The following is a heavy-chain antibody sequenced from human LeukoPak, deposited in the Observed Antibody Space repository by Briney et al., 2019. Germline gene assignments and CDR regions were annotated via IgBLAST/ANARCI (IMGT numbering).Heavy chain of an antibody. CDR3: ATTRYSSGWEFDY. J-gene: IGHJ4*02. CDR2: FDPEDGET. CDR1: GYTLTELS. Sequence: ASVKVSCKVSGYTLTELSMHWVRQAPGKGLEWMGGFDPEDGETIYAQTFQGRVTMTEHTSTDTAYMELSSLRSEDTAVSYCATTRYSSGWEFDYWGQGTLVTVSS. V-gene: IGHV1-24*01. D-gene: IGHD6-19*01.